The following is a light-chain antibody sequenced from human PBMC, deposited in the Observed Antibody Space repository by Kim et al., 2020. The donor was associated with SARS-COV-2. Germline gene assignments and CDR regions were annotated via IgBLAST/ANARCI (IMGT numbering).Light chain of an antibody. J-gene: IGKJ1*01. V-gene: IGKV3-15*01. CDR1: QSVSNN. Sequence: GAPGESATITCRASQSVSNNLAWYQQKPGQAPRLLIFGASTRATGIAARFSGSGSGTEFTLTISSLQSEDFAVYYCQQYNTWPRTFGQGTTVEIK. CDR3: QQYNTWPRT. CDR2: GAS.